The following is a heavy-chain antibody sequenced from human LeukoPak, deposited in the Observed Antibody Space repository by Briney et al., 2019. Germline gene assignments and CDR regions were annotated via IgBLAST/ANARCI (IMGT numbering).Heavy chain of an antibody. CDR3: ARGSPEGIDY. V-gene: IGHV4-39*01. Sequence: SETLSLTCTVSGGSISSSSYYWGWIRQPPGKGLEWIGSIYYSGSTYYNTSLKSRVTISVDTSKNQFSLKLSSVTAADTAVYYCARGSPEGIDYWGQGTLVTVSS. J-gene: IGHJ4*02. CDR1: GGSISSSSYY. CDR2: IYYSGST. D-gene: IGHD1-14*01.